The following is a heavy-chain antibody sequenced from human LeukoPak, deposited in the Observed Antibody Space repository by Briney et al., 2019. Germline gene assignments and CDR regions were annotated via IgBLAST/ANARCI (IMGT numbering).Heavy chain of an antibody. V-gene: IGHV1-46*03. J-gene: IGHJ4*02. CDR3: ARNVDSGLDY. D-gene: IGHD3-10*01. CDR2: INPSGGST. Sequence: ASVKVSCKASGGTFSSYAISWVRQAPGQGLEWMGFINPSGGSTSYAQKFQGRVTMTRVASASTVYMELSGLRSDDTAVYYCARNVDSGLDYWGQGGLVTVSS. CDR1: GGTFSSYA.